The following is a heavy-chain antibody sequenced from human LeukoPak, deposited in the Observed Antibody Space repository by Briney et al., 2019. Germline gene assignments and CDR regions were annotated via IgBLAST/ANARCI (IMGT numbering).Heavy chain of an antibody. CDR2: IYHSGST. Sequence: SETLSLTCAVSGYSISSGYYWGWIRQPPGKGLEWIGSIYHSGSTYYNPSLKSRVTISVDTSKNQFSLKLSSVTAADTAMYYCGRGVGANDYWGQGTLVTVSS. J-gene: IGHJ4*02. D-gene: IGHD1-26*01. CDR3: GRGVGANDY. CDR1: GYSISSGYY. V-gene: IGHV4-38-2*01.